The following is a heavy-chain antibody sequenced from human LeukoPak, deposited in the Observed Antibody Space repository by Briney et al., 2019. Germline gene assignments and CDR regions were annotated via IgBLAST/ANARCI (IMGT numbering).Heavy chain of an antibody. Sequence: GRSLRLSCAASGFTFSSYAMHWVRQAPGKGLEWVAVISCDGSNKYYADSVKGRFTISRDNSKNTLYLQMNSLRAEDTAVYYCARPPLEDYYDSSGYSLGYWGQGTLVTVSS. J-gene: IGHJ4*02. V-gene: IGHV3-30-3*01. CDR1: GFTFSSYA. CDR3: ARPPLEDYYDSSGYSLGY. CDR2: ISCDGSNK. D-gene: IGHD3-22*01.